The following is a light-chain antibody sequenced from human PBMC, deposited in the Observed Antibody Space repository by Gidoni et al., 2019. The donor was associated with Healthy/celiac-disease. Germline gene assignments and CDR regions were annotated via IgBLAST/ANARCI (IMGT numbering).Light chain of an antibody. CDR3: QQYGSSPKT. CDR2: GAS. J-gene: IGKJ1*01. Sequence: EIVLTQSPGTLSLSPGERATLSCSASQSVSSSYLAWYQQKPGQAPRLLIYGASSRATGIPDRFSGSGSGTYFTLTISRLDPEDFAVYYCQQYGSSPKTFGQGTKVEVK. CDR1: QSVSSSY. V-gene: IGKV3-20*01.